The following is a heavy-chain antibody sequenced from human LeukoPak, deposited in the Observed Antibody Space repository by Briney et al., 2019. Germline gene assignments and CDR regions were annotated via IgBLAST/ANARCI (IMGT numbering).Heavy chain of an antibody. CDR2: INTDGSST. V-gene: IGHV3-74*01. CDR3: ASSDYDSSGSAFDI. D-gene: IGHD3-22*01. Sequence: GGSLRLSCAASGFSFSTYWMHWVRQRPGKGLVWVSRINTDGSSTRYADSVKGRFTISRDNAKNTLYLQMNSLRAEDTAVYYCASSDYDSSGSAFDIWDQGTMVTVSS. J-gene: IGHJ3*02. CDR1: GFSFSTYW.